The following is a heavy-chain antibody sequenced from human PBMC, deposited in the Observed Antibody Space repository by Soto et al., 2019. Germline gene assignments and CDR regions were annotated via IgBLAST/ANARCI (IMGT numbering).Heavy chain of an antibody. Sequence: QVQLVESGGGVVQPGRSLRLSCEVSGLTFSTYGMHWVRQAPGKGLEWVALISHDGSKIYYGDSVKGRFTISRDNSKNTLYLQMTSLRPEDTAVYHCAKNRYSSGWHTSDSWGQGTLVTVSS. CDR2: ISHDGSKI. V-gene: IGHV3-30*18. CDR1: GLTFSTYG. D-gene: IGHD6-19*01. CDR3: AKNRYSSGWHTSDS. J-gene: IGHJ4*02.